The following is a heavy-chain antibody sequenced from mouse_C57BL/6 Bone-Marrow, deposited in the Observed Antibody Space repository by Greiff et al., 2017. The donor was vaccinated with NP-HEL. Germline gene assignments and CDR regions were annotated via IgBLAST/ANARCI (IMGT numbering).Heavy chain of an antibody. CDR3: ARGAY. CDR1: GYAFSSYW. V-gene: IGHV1-80*01. CDR2: IYPGDGDT. Sequence: LVESGAELVKSGASVKISCKASGYAFSSYWMNWVKQRPGKGLEWIGQIYPGDGDTNYNGKFKDKASLTADKSSSTAYMQLSSLTSEDSAVYFCARGAYWGQGTLVTVSA. J-gene: IGHJ3*01.